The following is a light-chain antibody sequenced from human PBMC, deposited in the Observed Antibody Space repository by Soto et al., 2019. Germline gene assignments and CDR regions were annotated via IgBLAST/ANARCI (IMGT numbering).Light chain of an antibody. CDR1: SSNIGCNT. CDR3: AAWDDSLNGWV. Sequence: QSVLNQPPSASGTPGQRVTISCSGSSSNIGCNTVNWYQQLPGTAPKLLIYSNNQRPSGVPDRFSGSKSGTSASLAISGLQSEDEADYYCAAWDDSLNGWVFGGGTKLTVL. V-gene: IGLV1-44*01. CDR2: SNN. J-gene: IGLJ3*02.